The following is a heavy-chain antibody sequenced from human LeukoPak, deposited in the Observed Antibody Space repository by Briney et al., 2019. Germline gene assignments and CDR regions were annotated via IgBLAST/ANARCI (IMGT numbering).Heavy chain of an antibody. CDR3: ARSNHGYSSGWFFDY. V-gene: IGHV3-53*01. CDR1: GFTVSSNY. D-gene: IGHD6-19*01. Sequence: GGSLRLSCAASGFTVSSNYMSWVRQAPGKGLEWVSVIYSGGSTYYADSVKGRFTIYRDNYKNTLYLQMNSLRAEDTAVYYCARSNHGYSSGWFFDYWGQGTLVTVSS. J-gene: IGHJ4*02. CDR2: IYSGGST.